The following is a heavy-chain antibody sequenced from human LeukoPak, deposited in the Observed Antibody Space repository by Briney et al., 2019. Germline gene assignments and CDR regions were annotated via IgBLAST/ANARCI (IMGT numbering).Heavy chain of an antibody. J-gene: IGHJ4*02. Sequence: PGGSLRLSCAASGFTFSSYGMHWVRQAPGKGLEWVAVIWYDGSNKYYADSVKGRFTISRDNAKNSLYLQMNSLRAEDTAVYYCARLLGYCSSTTCSPFDYWGQGTLVTVSS. CDR1: GFTFSSYG. V-gene: IGHV3-33*01. CDR2: IWYDGSNK. D-gene: IGHD2-2*01. CDR3: ARLLGYCSSTTCSPFDY.